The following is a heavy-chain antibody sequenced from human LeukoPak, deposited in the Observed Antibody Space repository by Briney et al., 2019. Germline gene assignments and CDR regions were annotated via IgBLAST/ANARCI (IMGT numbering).Heavy chain of an antibody. CDR2: INHSGST. D-gene: IGHD2-2*01. CDR3: AVESQDIVVIPAARYFDY. Sequence: PSETLSLTCAVYGGSFSGYYWSWIRQPPGKGLEWIGEINHSGSTNYNPSLKSRVTISVDTSKSQFSLKLSSVTAADTAVYYCAVESQDIVVIPAARYFDYWGQGTLVTVSS. V-gene: IGHV4-34*01. J-gene: IGHJ4*02. CDR1: GGSFSGYY.